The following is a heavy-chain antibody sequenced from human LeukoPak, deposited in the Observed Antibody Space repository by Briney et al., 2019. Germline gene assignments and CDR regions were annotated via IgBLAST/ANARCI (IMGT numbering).Heavy chain of an antibody. CDR2: IHYNGRP. V-gene: IGHV4-59*01. CDR3: ARTTSSYYYCTDV. J-gene: IGHJ6*03. Sequence: PSETLSLTCNVSGGSLNPYYWSYIRQSPGKGLEWIGNIHYNGRPNYNPSLKSRVTISLDTSKKQFSLKLHSVTAADTAVYFCARTTSSYYYCTDVWGKGTTVTISS. CDR1: GGSLNPYY. D-gene: IGHD1-1*01.